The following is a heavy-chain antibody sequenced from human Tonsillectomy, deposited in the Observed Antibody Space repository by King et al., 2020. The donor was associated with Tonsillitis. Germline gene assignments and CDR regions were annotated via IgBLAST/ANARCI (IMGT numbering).Heavy chain of an antibody. V-gene: IGHV2-5*01. Sequence: TLKESGPTLVKPTQTLTLTCTFSGFSLSTSGVGVGWIRQPPGKALEWLALIYWNDDKRYSPSLKSRLTITKDTCKNQVVLTMTNMDPVDTATYYCAHRADYGDYVYYYGMDVWGQGTTVTVSS. CDR3: AHRADYGDYVYYYGMDV. CDR1: GFSLSTSGVG. J-gene: IGHJ6*02. CDR2: IYWNDDK. D-gene: IGHD4-17*01.